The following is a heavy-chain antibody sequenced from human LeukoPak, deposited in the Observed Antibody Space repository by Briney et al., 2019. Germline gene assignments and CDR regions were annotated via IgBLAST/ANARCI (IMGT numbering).Heavy chain of an antibody. CDR1: GGSITSYF. J-gene: IGHJ3*02. CDR2: SHYSDHT. D-gene: IGHD1/OR15-1a*01. V-gene: IGHV4-59*01. Sequence: PSETLSLTCTVSGGSITSYFWSWIRRPPEKGLEWIAYSHYSDHTNYNPSLKSRVTISVDTSKNQFSLMLSSVTAADTAVYYCARDRRREQLHAFDIWGQGTMVTVSS. CDR3: ARDRRREQLHAFDI.